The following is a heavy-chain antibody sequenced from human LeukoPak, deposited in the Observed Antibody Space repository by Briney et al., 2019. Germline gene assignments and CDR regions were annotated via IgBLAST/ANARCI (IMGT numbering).Heavy chain of an antibody. J-gene: IGHJ5*02. D-gene: IGHD2-15*01. CDR1: GGTFSSYA. V-gene: IGHV1-69*05. CDR3: AKAVYCSGGSCSSRFDP. Sequence: SVKVSCKASGGTFSSYAISWVRQAPGQGLEWMGGIIPIFGTANYAQKLQGRVTMTTDTSTSTAYMELRSLRSDDTAVYYCAKAVYCSGGSCSSRFDPWGQGTLVTVSS. CDR2: IIPIFGTA.